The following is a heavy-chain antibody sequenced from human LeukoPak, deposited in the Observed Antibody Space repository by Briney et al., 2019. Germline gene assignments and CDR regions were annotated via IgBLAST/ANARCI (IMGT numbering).Heavy chain of an antibody. V-gene: IGHV1-69*06. Sequence: SVKVSCKASGGTFSSYAISWVRQAPGQGLEWMGGIIPIFGTANYAQKFQGRVTITADKSTSTAYMELSSLRSEDTAVYYCAKEDDYGPYYFDYWGQGTLVTVSS. D-gene: IGHD4-17*01. J-gene: IGHJ4*02. CDR3: AKEDDYGPYYFDY. CDR1: GGTFSSYA. CDR2: IIPIFGTA.